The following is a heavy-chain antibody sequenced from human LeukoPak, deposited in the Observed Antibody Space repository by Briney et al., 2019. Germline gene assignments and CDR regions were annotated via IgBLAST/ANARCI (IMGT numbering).Heavy chain of an antibody. CDR3: ARDGEYGGSHFRGIDY. CDR2: ISSSSSYI. Sequence: GGSLRLSCAASGFTFSSYSMNWVRQAPGKGLEWVSSISSSSSYIYYADSVKGRFTISRDNAKNSLYLQMNSLRAEDTAVYYCARDGEYGGSHFRGIDYWGQGTLVTVSS. CDR1: GFTFSSYS. J-gene: IGHJ4*02. V-gene: IGHV3-21*01. D-gene: IGHD5-12*01.